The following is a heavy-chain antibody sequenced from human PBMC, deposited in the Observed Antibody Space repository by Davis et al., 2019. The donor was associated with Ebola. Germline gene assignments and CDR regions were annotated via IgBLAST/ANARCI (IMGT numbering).Heavy chain of an antibody. V-gene: IGHV3-11*06. J-gene: IGHJ4*02. CDR2: ISSSSSYI. Sequence: GESLKISCAASGFTFSDYYMSWIRQAPGKGLEWVSSISSSSSYIYYADSVKGRFTISRDNAKNSLYLQMNSLRAEDTAVYYCARARYCSGGSCYSKYYFDYWGQGTLVTVSS. CDR1: GFTFSDYY. D-gene: IGHD2-15*01. CDR3: ARARYCSGGSCYSKYYFDY.